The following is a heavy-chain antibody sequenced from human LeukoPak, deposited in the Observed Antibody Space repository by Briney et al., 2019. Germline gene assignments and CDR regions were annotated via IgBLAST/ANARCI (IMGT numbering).Heavy chain of an antibody. CDR2: INYSGST. CDR3: AKDIYGSGSYYGNGLDV. Sequence: SETLSLTCTVSDGSISNHYWSWIRQPPGKGLEWIGNINYSGSTKYNPSLKSRVVMSVDTSKNQFSLKLSSVTAADTAVYYCAKDIYGSGSYYGNGLDVWGRGTTVTVSS. J-gene: IGHJ6*02. CDR1: DGSISNHY. D-gene: IGHD3-10*01. V-gene: IGHV4-59*11.